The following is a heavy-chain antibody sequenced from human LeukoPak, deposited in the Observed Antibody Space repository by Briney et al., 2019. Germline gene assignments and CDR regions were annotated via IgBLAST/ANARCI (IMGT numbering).Heavy chain of an antibody. CDR3: ARGGSKSSPWDY. D-gene: IGHD6-13*01. CDR1: GGSISSSN. CDR2: ISGSGGST. Sequence: ETLSLTCAVSGGSISSSNWWSWVRQPPGKGLEWVSAISGSGGSTYYADSVKGRFTISRDNSKNTLYLQMNSLRAEDTAVYYCARGGSKSSPWDYWGQGTLVTVSS. V-gene: IGHV3-23*01. J-gene: IGHJ4*02.